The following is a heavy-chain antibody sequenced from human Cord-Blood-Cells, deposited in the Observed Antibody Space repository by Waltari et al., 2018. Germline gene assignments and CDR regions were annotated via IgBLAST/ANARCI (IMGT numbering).Heavy chain of an antibody. V-gene: IGHV3-43D*03. CDR3: ARGGSGRDAFDI. CDR1: GFTFDDYA. CDR2: ISWDGGST. J-gene: IGHJ3*02. Sequence: EVQLVESGGVVVQPGGSLRLSCAASGFTFDDYAMHWVRQAPGKGLEWVSLISWDGGSTYYADSVKGRLTISRDNSKTSLYLQMNSLRAEDTALYYCARGGSGRDAFDIWGQGTMVTVSS. D-gene: IGHD3-10*01.